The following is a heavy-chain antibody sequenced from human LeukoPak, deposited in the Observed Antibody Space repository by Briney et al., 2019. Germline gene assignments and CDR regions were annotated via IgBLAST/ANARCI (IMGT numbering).Heavy chain of an antibody. CDR2: IYVSGNT. D-gene: IGHD5-12*01. Sequence: SETLSLTCNVSGGSISTYYWSWVRRSAGRGLEWIGRIYVSGNTNDNPSLRSRVAMSVDKSKNQFFLNLSSVTAADTAVYYCVRENNIGGAFDFWGQGTLVTVSS. CDR3: VRENNIGGAFDF. CDR1: GGSISTYY. J-gene: IGHJ4*02. V-gene: IGHV4-4*07.